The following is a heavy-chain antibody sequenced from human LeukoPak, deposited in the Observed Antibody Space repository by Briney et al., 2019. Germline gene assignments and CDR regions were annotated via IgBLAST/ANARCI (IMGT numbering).Heavy chain of an antibody. CDR1: GFTFSSYA. D-gene: IGHD5-18*01. CDR2: ISGSGGST. J-gene: IGHJ4*02. CDR3: AKDRVLSYGYGEFDY. Sequence: GGSLRLSCAASGFTFSSYAMSWVRQAPGKGLEWVSAISGSGGSTYYADSVKGRFTISRDNSKNTLYLQMNSLRVEDTAVYYCAKDRVLSYGYGEFDYWGQGTLVTVSS. V-gene: IGHV3-23*01.